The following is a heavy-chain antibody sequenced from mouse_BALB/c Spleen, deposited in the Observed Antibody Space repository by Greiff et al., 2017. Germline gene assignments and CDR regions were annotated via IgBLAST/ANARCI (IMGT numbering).Heavy chain of an antibody. CDR2: ISNGGGST. D-gene: IGHD3-1*01. CDR3: ARHSGWFAY. Sequence: EVKVVESGGGLVQPGGSLKLSCSASGFTFSSYNMSWVRQTPEKRLEWVAYISNGGGSTYYPDTVKGRFTISRDNAKNTLYLQMSSLKSEDTAMYYCARHSGWFAYWGQGTLVTVSA. V-gene: IGHV5-12-2*01. J-gene: IGHJ3*01. CDR1: GFTFSSYN.